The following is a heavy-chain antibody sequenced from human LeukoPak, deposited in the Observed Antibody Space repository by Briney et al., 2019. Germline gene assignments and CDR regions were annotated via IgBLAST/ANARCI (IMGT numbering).Heavy chain of an antibody. V-gene: IGHV3-74*01. CDR1: GFTFSNYW. CDR2: ISIDESTA. Sequence: QSGGSLRLSCVASGFTFSNYWLHWVRQAPGKGLVWVSRISIDESTANYADSVKGRFTISRDNAKNTLYLQMNSLRAEDTAVYYCARNEYSSSGSGQVDVWGQGTTVTVSS. D-gene: IGHD5-18*01. J-gene: IGHJ6*02. CDR3: ARNEYSSSGSGQVDV.